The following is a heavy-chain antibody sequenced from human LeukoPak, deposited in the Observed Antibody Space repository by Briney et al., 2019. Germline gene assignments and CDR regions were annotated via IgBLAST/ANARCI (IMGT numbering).Heavy chain of an antibody. D-gene: IGHD3-10*01. Sequence: SETLSLTCAVYGGSFSGYYWSWIRQPPGKGLEWIGEINHSGSTNYNPSLKSRVTISVDTSKNQFSLKLSSVTAADTAVYYCARHLSYYGSGSYYLWFDPWGQGTLVTVSS. CDR2: INHSGST. CDR3: ARHLSYYGSGSYYLWFDP. CDR1: GGSFSGYY. V-gene: IGHV4-34*01. J-gene: IGHJ5*02.